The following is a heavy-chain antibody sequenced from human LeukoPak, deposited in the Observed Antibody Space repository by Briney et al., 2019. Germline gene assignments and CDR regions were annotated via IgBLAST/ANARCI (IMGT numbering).Heavy chain of an antibody. CDR1: GYTFTSSG. CDR2: ISAYNGNT. D-gene: IGHD4-17*01. Sequence: ASVKVSRKASGYTFTSSGISWVRQAPGQGLEWMGWISAYNGNTKYAQKFQGRVTMTTDTSTSTAYMELRSLRSDDTAVYYCARTMVTTFSDAFDIWGQGTMVIVSS. V-gene: IGHV1-18*01. J-gene: IGHJ3*02. CDR3: ARTMVTTFSDAFDI.